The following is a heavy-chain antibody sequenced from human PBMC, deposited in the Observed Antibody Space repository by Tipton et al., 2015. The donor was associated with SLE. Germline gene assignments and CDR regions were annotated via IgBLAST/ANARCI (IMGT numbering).Heavy chain of an antibody. V-gene: IGHV4-59*08. Sequence: TLSLTCTVSGGSISSYYWSWIRQPPGKGLEWIGYIYYSGSTNYNPSLKSRVTISIDTSKNLFSLKLSSVTAADTAVYYCARGGTTVTRDYFDYWGQGTLVTVSS. CDR3: ARGGTTVTRDYFDY. D-gene: IGHD4-17*01. J-gene: IGHJ4*02. CDR1: GGSISSYY. CDR2: IYYSGST.